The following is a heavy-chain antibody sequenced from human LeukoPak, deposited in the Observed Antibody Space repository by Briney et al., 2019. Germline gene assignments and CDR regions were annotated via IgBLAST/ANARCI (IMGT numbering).Heavy chain of an antibody. V-gene: IGHV4-39*02. CDR1: GGSISSSSYY. D-gene: IGHD3-3*01. CDR3: ARDASVSGNWPRPLDY. J-gene: IGHJ4*02. Sequence: PSETLSLTCTVSGGSISSSSYYWGWVRQPPGKGLEWIANIYYSGSTYYSPSLRSRVTISVDTSKNQFSLKLTSVTAADTAVYYCARDASVSGNWPRPLDYWGQGSLVTVSS. CDR2: IYYSGST.